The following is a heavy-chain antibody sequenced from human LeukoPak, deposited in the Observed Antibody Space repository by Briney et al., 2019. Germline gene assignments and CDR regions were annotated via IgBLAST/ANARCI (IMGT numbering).Heavy chain of an antibody. Sequence: SQTLSLTCTVTGGSISSGDYYWSWIRQPPGKGLEWIGYIYYSGTTYYNPSLKSRVTISVDTSKNQFSLKLTSVTAADTAVYFCARGPYGSGSYYWGQGTLVTVSS. CDR3: ARGPYGSGSYY. CDR1: GGSISSGDYY. V-gene: IGHV4-30-4*01. D-gene: IGHD3-10*01. CDR2: IYYSGTT. J-gene: IGHJ4*02.